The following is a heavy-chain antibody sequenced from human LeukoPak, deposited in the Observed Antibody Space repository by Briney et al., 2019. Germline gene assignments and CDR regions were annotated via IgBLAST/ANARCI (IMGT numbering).Heavy chain of an antibody. J-gene: IGHJ4*02. D-gene: IGHD5-12*01. CDR3: ARSKRDIVATIGY. Sequence: GGSLRLSCAASGFTFSDYEMNWVRQAPRKGLEWLSYISSGGYTADYADSVKGRFTISRDNAKNSVYLQMHSLRAEDTGLYYCARSKRDIVATIGYWGQGTLVAVSS. V-gene: IGHV3-48*03. CDR1: GFTFSDYE. CDR2: ISSGGYTA.